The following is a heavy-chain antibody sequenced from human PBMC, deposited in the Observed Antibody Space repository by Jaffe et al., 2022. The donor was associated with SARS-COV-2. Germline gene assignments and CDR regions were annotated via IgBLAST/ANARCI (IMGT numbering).Heavy chain of an antibody. V-gene: IGHV4-39*01. D-gene: IGHD2-2*01. CDR3: ARRPYCSSTSCWENWFDP. Sequence: QLQLQESGPGLVKPSETLSLTCTVSGGSISSSSYYWGWIRQPPGKGLEWIGSIYYSGSTYYNPSLKSRVTISVDTSKNQFSLKLSSVTAADTAVYYCARRPYCSSTSCWENWFDPWGQGTLVTVSS. CDR2: IYYSGST. CDR1: GGSISSSSYY. J-gene: IGHJ5*02.